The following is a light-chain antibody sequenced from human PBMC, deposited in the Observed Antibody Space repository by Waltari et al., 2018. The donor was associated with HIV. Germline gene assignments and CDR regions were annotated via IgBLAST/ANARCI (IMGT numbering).Light chain of an antibody. V-gene: IGLV3-1*01. Sequence: SYELTQPPSVSVSPGQTARITCSGDKLGDTYTAWYQQRPGQSPVLVIYQDSKRPSGIPERFSGSNSRNTATLTITETQALDEADYYCQAWDSSTAEVFGGGTKLTVL. CDR3: QAWDSSTAEV. CDR2: QDS. CDR1: KLGDTY. J-gene: IGLJ2*01.